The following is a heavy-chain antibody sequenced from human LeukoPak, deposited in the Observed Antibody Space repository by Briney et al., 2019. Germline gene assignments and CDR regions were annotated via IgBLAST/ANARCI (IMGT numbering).Heavy chain of an antibody. J-gene: IGHJ6*03. Sequence: SSETLSLTCTVSGGSISSSSYYWGWIRQPPGKGLEWIGSIYYSGSTYYNPSLKSRVTISVDTSKNQFSLKLSSVTAADTAVYYCARHVYDFWSGALNGYYYMDVWGKGTTVTVSS. CDR3: ARHVYDFWSGALNGYYYMDV. CDR1: GGSISSSSYY. V-gene: IGHV4-39*01. CDR2: IYYSGST. D-gene: IGHD3-3*01.